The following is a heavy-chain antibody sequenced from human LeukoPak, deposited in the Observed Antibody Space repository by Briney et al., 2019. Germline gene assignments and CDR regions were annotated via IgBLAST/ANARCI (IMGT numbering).Heavy chain of an antibody. CDR2: IHSSGNS. CDR3: ARDLVTMRRGLITPGDY. D-gene: IGHD3-10*01. CDR1: GDSISSQH. V-gene: IGHV4-59*11. Sequence: PSETLSLTCNVSGDSISSQHWNWIRQTPGKGLEWIGSIHSSGNSNYNPSLKSRVTLSVDTSKKQFSLRLSSVTAADTAVYYCARDLVTMRRGLITPGDYWGQGTLVTVSS. J-gene: IGHJ4*02.